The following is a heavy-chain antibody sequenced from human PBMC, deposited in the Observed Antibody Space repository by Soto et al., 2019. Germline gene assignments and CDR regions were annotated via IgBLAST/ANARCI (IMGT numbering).Heavy chain of an antibody. CDR2: ISYDGSNK. D-gene: IGHD6-19*01. CDR3: ARAGIAVVGIGGWFDP. Sequence: QVQLVESGGGVVQPGRSLRLSCAAPGFTFSSYAMHWVRQAPGKGLEWVAVISYDGSNKYYADSMKGRFTISRDNSKNTLYLQMNSLRAEDTAVYYCARAGIAVVGIGGWFDPWGQGTLVTVSS. CDR1: GFTFSSYA. V-gene: IGHV3-30-3*01. J-gene: IGHJ5*02.